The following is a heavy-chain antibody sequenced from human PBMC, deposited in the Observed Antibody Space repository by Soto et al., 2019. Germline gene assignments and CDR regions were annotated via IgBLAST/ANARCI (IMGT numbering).Heavy chain of an antibody. CDR1: GFTFSSYA. CDR2: ISGSGGST. CDR3: AKALTPVTAYYYGMDV. V-gene: IGHV3-23*01. D-gene: IGHD4-4*01. Sequence: GGSLRLSFAASGFTFSSYAMSWVHQAPGKGLEWVSAISGSGGSTYYADSVKGRFTISRDNSKNTLYLQMNSLRAEDTAVYYCAKALTPVTAYYYGMDVWGQGTTVTVSS. J-gene: IGHJ6*02.